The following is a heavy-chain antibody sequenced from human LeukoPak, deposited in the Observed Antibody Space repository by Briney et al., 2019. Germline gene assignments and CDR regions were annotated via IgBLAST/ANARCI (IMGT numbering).Heavy chain of an antibody. Sequence: GGSLRLSCAASGFTFSSYEMNWVRQAPGKGLEWVSYISSSGSTIYYADSVKGRFTISRDDAKNSLYLQMNSLRAEDTAVYYCARDFGRRPNYYDSSGYYGLPDYYYGMDVWGQGTTVTVSS. J-gene: IGHJ6*02. CDR2: ISSSGSTI. D-gene: IGHD3-22*01. CDR3: ARDFGRRPNYYDSSGYYGLPDYYYGMDV. V-gene: IGHV3-48*03. CDR1: GFTFSSYE.